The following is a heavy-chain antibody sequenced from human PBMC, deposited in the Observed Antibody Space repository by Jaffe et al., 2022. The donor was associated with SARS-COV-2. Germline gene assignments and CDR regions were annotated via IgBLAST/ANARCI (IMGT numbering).Heavy chain of an antibody. CDR1: GGSISSSDYY. D-gene: IGHD6-19*01. CDR2: VYYSGST. V-gene: IGHV4-39*01. Sequence: QLQLQESGPGLVKPSETVSLTCTVSGGSISSSDYYWGWVRQPPGKGLEWIGTVYYSGSTYYSPSLKSRVTISVDTSKNQFSLKLSSVTAADTAVYYCARTLRGSSGWHDAFGVWGQGTMVTVSS. J-gene: IGHJ3*01. CDR3: ARTLRGSSGWHDAFGV.